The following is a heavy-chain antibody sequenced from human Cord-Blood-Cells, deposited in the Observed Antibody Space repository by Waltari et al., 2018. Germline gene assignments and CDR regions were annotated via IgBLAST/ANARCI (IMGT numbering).Heavy chain of an antibody. J-gene: IGHJ4*02. V-gene: IGHV4-39*01. D-gene: IGHD7-27*01. CDR2: IYYSGST. CDR1: GGSISSSSYY. CDR3: ARPTTGDDFKFDY. Sequence: QLQLQESGPGLVKLSETLSLTCTVSGGSISSSSYYWGWIRQPPGKGLEWIGSIYYSGSTYYNPSLKSRVTISVDTSKNQFSLKLSSVTAADTAVYYCARPTTGDDFKFDYWGQGTLVTVSS.